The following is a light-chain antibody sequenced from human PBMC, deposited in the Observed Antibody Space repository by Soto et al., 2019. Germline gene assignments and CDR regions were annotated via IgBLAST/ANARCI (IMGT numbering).Light chain of an antibody. CDR2: GNS. J-gene: IGLJ2*01. Sequence: QLVLTQPPSVSGAPGQRVTISCTGSSSNIGAGYDVHWYRQLPGTAPKLLIYGNSNRPSGVPDRFSGSKSGTSASLAITGLQAEDEADYSCQSYDSSLTGGGIFGGGTKLTVL. CDR1: SSNIGAGYD. CDR3: QSYDSSLTGGGI. V-gene: IGLV1-40*01.